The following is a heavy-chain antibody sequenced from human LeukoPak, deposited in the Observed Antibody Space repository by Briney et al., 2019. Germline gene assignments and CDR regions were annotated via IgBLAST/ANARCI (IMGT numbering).Heavy chain of an antibody. V-gene: IGHV1-24*01. CDR1: GYTLTELS. CDR2: FDPEDGET. CDR3: ATVLWFGEIWFDP. Sequence: ASVKVSCKVSGYTLTELSMHWVRQAPGKGLEWMGGFDPEDGETIYAQKFQGRVTTTEDTSTDTAYMELSSLRSEDTAVYYCATVLWFGEIWFDPWGQGTLVTVSS. J-gene: IGHJ5*02. D-gene: IGHD3-10*01.